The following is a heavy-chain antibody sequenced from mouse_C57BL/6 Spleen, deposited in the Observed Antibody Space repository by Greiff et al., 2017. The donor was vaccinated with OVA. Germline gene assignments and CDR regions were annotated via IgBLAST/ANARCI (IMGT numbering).Heavy chain of an antibody. CDR3: ARDGYGSSYFDY. V-gene: IGHV1-52*01. J-gene: IGHJ2*01. CDR1: GYTFTSYW. CDR2: IDPSDSEH. D-gene: IGHD1-1*01. Sequence: QVQLKQPGAELVRPGSSVKLSCKASGYTFTSYWMHWVKQRPIQGLEWIGNIDPSDSEHHYNQKFKDKATLTVDKSSSTAYRQLSSLTSEDSAVYYCARDGYGSSYFDYWGQGTTLTVSS.